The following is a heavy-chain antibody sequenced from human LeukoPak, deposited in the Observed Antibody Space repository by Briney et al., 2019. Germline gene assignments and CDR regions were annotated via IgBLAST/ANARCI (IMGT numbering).Heavy chain of an antibody. CDR1: GFSFSSYY. CDR3: ARDHDDYEVRPGRPLKNYYYMDV. V-gene: IGHV3-7*01. CDR2: IKQDGGET. D-gene: IGHD4-17*01. Sequence: GGSLRLSCGVSGFSFSSYYMSWVRQAPGKGLEWVANIKQDGGETSYVGSVRGRFTISRDNAKNSLYLQLNNLRAEDTAVYYCARDHDDYEVRPGRPLKNYYYMDVWGKGTTVTVSS. J-gene: IGHJ6*03.